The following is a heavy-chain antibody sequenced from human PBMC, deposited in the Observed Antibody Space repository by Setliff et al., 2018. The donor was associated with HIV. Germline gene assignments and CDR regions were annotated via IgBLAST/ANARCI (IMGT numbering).Heavy chain of an antibody. Sequence: KPSETLSLTCTVSGGSISSYYWSWIRQPPGKGLEWIGYIYYSGSTNYNPSLKSRVTISVDTSKNLFSLKLSSVTAADTAVYYCARSSYAMIAPYYFDYWGQGTLVTVSS. D-gene: IGHD3-22*01. CDR1: GGSISSYY. V-gene: IGHV4-59*01. CDR2: IYYSGST. J-gene: IGHJ4*02. CDR3: ARSSYAMIAPYYFDY.